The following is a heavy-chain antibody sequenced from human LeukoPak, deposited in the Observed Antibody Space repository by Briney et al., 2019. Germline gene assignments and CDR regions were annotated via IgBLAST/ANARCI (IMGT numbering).Heavy chain of an antibody. CDR2: INHSGST. J-gene: IGHJ4*02. CDR1: GGSFSGYY. D-gene: IGHD6-13*01. CDR3: ARVGSSRGMFFGY. V-gene: IGHV4-34*01. Sequence: PSETLSLTCAVYGGSFSGYYWSWIRQPPGKGLEWIGEINHSGSTNYNPSLKSRVTISVDTSKNQFSLKLSSVTAADTAVYYCARVGSSRGMFFGYWGQGTLVTVSS.